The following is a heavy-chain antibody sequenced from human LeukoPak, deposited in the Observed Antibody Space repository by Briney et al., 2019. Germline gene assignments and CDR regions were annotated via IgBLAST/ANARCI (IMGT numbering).Heavy chain of an antibody. CDR3: ARVGIAVAGTQDGEIDY. J-gene: IGHJ4*02. V-gene: IGHV1-69*05. D-gene: IGHD6-19*01. CDR2: IIPIFGTA. Sequence: APVKVSCKASGGTFSSYAISWVRQAPGQGLEWMGRIIPIFGTANYAQKFQGRVTITTDESTSTAYMELSSLRSEGTAVYYCARVGIAVAGTQDGEIDYWGRGTLVTVSS. CDR1: GGTFSSYA.